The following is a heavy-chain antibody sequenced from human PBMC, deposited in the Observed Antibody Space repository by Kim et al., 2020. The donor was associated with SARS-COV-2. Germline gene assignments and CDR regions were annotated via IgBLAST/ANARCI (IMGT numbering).Heavy chain of an antibody. CDR1: GVSFNNYW. CDR2: IKEDGSEK. V-gene: IGHV3-7*03. Sequence: GGSLRLSCAASGVSFNNYWMGWVRQAPGKGLEWVAHIKEDGSEKYHVDSVEGRFTISRDNAKNSLYLQMNSLRAEDTAMYYCARDRGYCSGGSCYSILAYGGKGPQLTVSS. J-gene: IGHJ4*02. D-gene: IGHD2-15*01. CDR3: ARDRGYCSGGSCYSILAY.